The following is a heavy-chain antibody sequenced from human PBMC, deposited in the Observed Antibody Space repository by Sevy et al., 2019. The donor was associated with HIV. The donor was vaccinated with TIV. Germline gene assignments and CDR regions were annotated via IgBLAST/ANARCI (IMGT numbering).Heavy chain of an antibody. V-gene: IGHV4-39*01. CDR2: IYYSGTT. D-gene: IGHD4-17*01. CDR3: ARLNNGDSSNYFDP. J-gene: IGHJ5*02. Sequence: SETLSLTCTVSGGSISSNSYYWVWIRQPPGKGLEWIGSIYYSGTTYYNPSLKSRVTISIDTSKTQFSLKLSSVTAADTAIFYCARLNNGDSSNYFDPWGQGSLVTVSS. CDR1: GGSISSNSYY.